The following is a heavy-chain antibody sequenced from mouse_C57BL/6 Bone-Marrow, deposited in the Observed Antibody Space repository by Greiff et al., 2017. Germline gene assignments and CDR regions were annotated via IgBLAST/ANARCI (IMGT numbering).Heavy chain of an antibody. Sequence: VQLQQPGAELVKPGASVKMSCKASGYTFTSYWITWVKQRPGQGLEWIGDIYPGSGSTNYNEKFKSKATLTVDTSSSTAYMQRSSLTSEGSAVYYCARPYYSNYWYIDVWGTGTTVTVSS. CDR2: IYPGSGST. D-gene: IGHD2-5*01. CDR1: GYTFTSYW. CDR3: ARPYYSNYWYIDV. J-gene: IGHJ1*03. V-gene: IGHV1-55*01.